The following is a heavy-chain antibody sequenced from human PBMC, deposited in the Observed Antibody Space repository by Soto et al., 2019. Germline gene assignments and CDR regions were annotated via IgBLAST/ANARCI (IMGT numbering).Heavy chain of an antibody. CDR2: ISWNSGSI. CDR3: AIVLRPVLPEGDAFDI. J-gene: IGHJ3*02. CDR1: GFTFDDYA. V-gene: IGHV3-9*01. Sequence: EVQLVESGGGLVQPGRSLRLSCAASGFTFDDYAMHWVRQAPGKGLEWVSGISWNSGSIGYADSVKGRFTISRDNAKNSLYLQMNSLRAEDTALYYCAIVLRPVLPEGDAFDIWGQGTMVTVSS. D-gene: IGHD2-8*02.